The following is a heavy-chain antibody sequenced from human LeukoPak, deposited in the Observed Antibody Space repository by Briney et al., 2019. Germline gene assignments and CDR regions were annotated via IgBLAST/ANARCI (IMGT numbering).Heavy chain of an antibody. CDR1: GFTFSSYA. D-gene: IGHD3-22*01. CDR3: AKSGRYYDDSSGTLVQTKCDY. J-gene: IGHJ4*02. CDR2: ISGSGGST. Sequence: GGSLRLSCAASGFTFSSYAMNWVRQAPGKGLEWVSVISGSGGSTYYADSVKGRFTISRDNSKNTLYLQMKSLRAEDTAVYYCAKSGRYYDDSSGTLVQTKCDYWGQGTLVTVSS. V-gene: IGHV3-23*01.